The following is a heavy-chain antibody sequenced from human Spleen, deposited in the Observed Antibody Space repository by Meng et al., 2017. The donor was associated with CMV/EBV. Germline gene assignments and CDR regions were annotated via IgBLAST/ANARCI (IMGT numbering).Heavy chain of an antibody. CDR1: GFTFSTYG. CDR2: MWYDGSNT. V-gene: IGHV3-33*06. J-gene: IGHJ4*02. D-gene: IGHD1-26*01. CDR3: AKEGYSGSYYFDY. Sequence: CAASGFTFSTYGIHWVRQAPGKGLEWVAVMWYDGSNTYYADSVKGRFTISRDNSKNTLYLQMNSLRAEDTAVYYCAKEGYSGSYYFDYWGQGTLVTVSS.